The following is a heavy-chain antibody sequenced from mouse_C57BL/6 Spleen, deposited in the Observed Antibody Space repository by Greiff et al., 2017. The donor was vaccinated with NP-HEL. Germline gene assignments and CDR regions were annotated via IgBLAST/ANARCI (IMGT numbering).Heavy chain of an antibody. CDR2: IDPSDSYT. CDR3: ARGGGYYWDYAMAY. J-gene: IGHJ4*01. D-gene: IGHD2-3*01. Sequence: QVQLQQPGAELVKPGASVKLSCKASGYTFTSYWMQWVKQRPGQGLEWIGEIDPSDSYTNYNQKFKGKATLTVDTSASTAYMQLSSLTSEDSAVYYCARGGGYYWDYAMAYWGQGTSVTVSS. CDR1: GYTFTSYW. V-gene: IGHV1-50*01.